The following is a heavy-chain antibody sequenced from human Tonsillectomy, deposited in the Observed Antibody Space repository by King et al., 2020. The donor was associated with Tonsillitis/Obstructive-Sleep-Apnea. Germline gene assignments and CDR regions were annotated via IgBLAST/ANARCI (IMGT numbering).Heavy chain of an antibody. CDR3: ATWGVWGSYSNYGMDV. V-gene: IGHV1-24*01. Sequence: VQLVESGAEVKKPGSSVKVSCKVSGYTLTELSMHWVRQAPGKGLEWMGGFDPEDGETIYAQKFQGRVTMTEDTSTDTAYMELSSLRSEDTAVYYCATWGVWGSYSNYGMDVWGQGTTVTVSS. D-gene: IGHD3-16*01. CDR1: GYTLTELS. J-gene: IGHJ6*02. CDR2: FDPEDGET.